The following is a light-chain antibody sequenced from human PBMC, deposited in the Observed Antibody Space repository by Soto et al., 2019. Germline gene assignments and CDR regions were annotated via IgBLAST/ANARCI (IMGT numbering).Light chain of an antibody. CDR1: SSNIGGNS. Sequence: LTQPPSASGTPGQRVTISCSGSSSNIGGNSVNWYQHLPGTAPKILMYSDDERPSGVPDRFSGSKSGTSASLAISGLQSEDEADYYCAAWDDNLNGPVFGGGTKVTVL. V-gene: IGLV1-44*01. CDR3: AAWDDNLNGPV. CDR2: SDD. J-gene: IGLJ2*01.